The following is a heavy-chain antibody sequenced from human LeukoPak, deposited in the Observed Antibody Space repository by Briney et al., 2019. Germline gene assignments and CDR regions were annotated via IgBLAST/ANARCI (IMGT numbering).Heavy chain of an antibody. CDR3: ARCVWGSYRPLDY. J-gene: IGHJ4*02. Sequence: GGSLRLSCAASGFTFSSYAMHWVRQAPGKGLEWVAVISYDRSNKYYADSVKGRFTISRDNSKNSLYLQMNSLRAEDTAVYYCARCVWGSYRPLDYWGQGTLVTVSS. CDR1: GFTFSSYA. V-gene: IGHV3-30*04. CDR2: ISYDRSNK. D-gene: IGHD3-16*02.